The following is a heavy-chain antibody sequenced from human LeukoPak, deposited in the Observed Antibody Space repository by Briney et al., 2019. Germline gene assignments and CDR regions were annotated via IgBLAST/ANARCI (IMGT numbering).Heavy chain of an antibody. CDR3: ARVQAVGVPVAMDAYYDYGMDV. Sequence: WASVKVSCKVSGGTFNKNVISWVRQAPGQGLEWLGRILPIVGVTHHAQKFQGRVTITADFSTTTAYMELSSLRSDDTAVYYCARVQAVGVPVAMDAYYDYGMDVWGQGTTVTVSS. J-gene: IGHJ6*02. CDR2: ILPIVGVT. D-gene: IGHD2-2*01. V-gene: IGHV1-69*04. CDR1: GGTFNKNV.